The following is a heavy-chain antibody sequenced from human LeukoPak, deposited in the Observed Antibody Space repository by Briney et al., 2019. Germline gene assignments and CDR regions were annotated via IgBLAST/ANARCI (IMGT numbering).Heavy chain of an antibody. J-gene: IGHJ5*02. CDR2: VSNDGGGT. Sequence: GGSLRLSCAASGFIFNNYGLIWVRQAPGKGLEWVSAVSNDGGGTNYADFVKGRFTISRDNSKSTLFLQMNSLRAEDTALYYCAKGSSGYFVDLWGQGTLVTVSS. CDR1: GFIFNNYG. V-gene: IGHV3-23*01. D-gene: IGHD3-22*01. CDR3: AKGSSGYFVDL.